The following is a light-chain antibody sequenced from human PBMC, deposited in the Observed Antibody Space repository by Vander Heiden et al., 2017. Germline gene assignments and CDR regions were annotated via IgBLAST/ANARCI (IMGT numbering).Light chain of an antibody. CDR2: DVN. J-gene: IGLJ3*02. V-gene: IGLV2-14*03. CDR1: SSDIGGYNF. CDR3: SSYTSSSKWV. Sequence: QSAMTQPASVSGSPGQSITISCTGASSDIGGYNFVSWYQQHPGKAPKLRIYDVNERPSGVDYRFSGSKSGNTASLTISGLQAEDEADYYCSSYTSSSKWVFGGGTRLTVL.